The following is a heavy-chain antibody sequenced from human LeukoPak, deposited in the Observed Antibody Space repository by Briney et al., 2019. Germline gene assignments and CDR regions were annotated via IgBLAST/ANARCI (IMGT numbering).Heavy chain of an antibody. CDR3: PKDRATGTQFYFYGMDV. V-gene: IGHV3-30*18. CDR2: ISYDGSNK. D-gene: IGHD3-10*01. Sequence: GRSLRLSCAASGFTFSSYGMHWVRQAPGKGPGWVAVISYDGSNKYYADSVKGRFTISRDNSKNTLYLQMNSLRAEDTAVYYCPKDRATGTQFYFYGMDVWGQGTTVTVSS. J-gene: IGHJ6*02. CDR1: GFTFSSYG.